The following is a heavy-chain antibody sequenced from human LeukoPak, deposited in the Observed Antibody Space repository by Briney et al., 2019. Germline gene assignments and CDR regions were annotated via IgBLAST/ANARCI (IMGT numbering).Heavy chain of an antibody. CDR1: GGSISSYY. J-gene: IGHJ5*02. Sequence: SETLSLTCTVSGGSISSYYWSWIRQPAGKGLGWIGRIYTSGSTNYNPSLKSRVTMSVDTSKNQFSLRLSSVTAADTAVYYCARTYYDFWSGPGFDPWGQGTLVTVSS. V-gene: IGHV4-4*07. CDR3: ARTYYDFWSGPGFDP. CDR2: IYTSGST. D-gene: IGHD3-3*01.